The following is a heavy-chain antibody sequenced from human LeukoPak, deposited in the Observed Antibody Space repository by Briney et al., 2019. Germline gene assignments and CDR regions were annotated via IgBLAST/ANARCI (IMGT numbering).Heavy chain of an antibody. CDR2: IIPILGIA. Sequence: GSSVKVSCKASGGTFSSYAISWVRQAPGQGLEWMGRIIPILGIANYAQKFQGRVTITADKSTSTAYMELSSLRSEDTAVYYCARVHYDSSEGIWGQGTMVTVSS. J-gene: IGHJ3*02. CDR1: GGTFSSYA. D-gene: IGHD3-22*01. CDR3: ARVHYDSSEGI. V-gene: IGHV1-69*04.